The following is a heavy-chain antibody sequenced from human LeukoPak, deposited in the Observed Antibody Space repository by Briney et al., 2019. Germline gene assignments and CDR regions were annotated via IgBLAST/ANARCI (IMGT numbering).Heavy chain of an antibody. Sequence: GASVKVSCKDSGYTFTNYGISWVRQAPGEGGERMGWISAYSGNTNYAQHLQGRVTMTTHTSTSTAYIELRSLRSDDTAVYYCARAPDDYDFLSGPFDYWGRGTLVTVSS. CDR2: ISAYSGNT. CDR1: GYTFTNYG. J-gene: IGHJ4*02. D-gene: IGHD3-3*01. V-gene: IGHV1-18*01. CDR3: ARAPDDYDFLSGPFDY.